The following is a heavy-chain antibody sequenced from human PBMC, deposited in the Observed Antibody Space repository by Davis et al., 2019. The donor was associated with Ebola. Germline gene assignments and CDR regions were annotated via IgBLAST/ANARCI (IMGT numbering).Heavy chain of an antibody. CDR3: ARSGLSFGVVKYHYGMDV. D-gene: IGHD3-3*01. CDR1: VITFSSYA. Sequence: GESLKISCADSVITFSSYAVTWVRQAPGKGLEWVSAISGSGGTTYYAGSVKGRFTVSRDNSKKTMYLQMNSLRAEDTAVYYCARSGLSFGVVKYHYGMDVWGKGTTVTVSS. V-gene: IGHV3-23*01. J-gene: IGHJ6*04. CDR2: ISGSGGTT.